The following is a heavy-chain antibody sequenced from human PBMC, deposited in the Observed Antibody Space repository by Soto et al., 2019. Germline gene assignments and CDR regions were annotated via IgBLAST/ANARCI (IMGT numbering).Heavy chain of an antibody. V-gene: IGHV1-69*01. CDR3: ARKSQIWSGYYLYYYYYGMDV. CDR1: GGTFSSYA. D-gene: IGHD3-3*01. J-gene: IGHJ6*02. Sequence: QVQLVQSGAEVKKPGSSVKVSCKASGGTFSSYAISWVRQAPGPGLAWLGGILHIFGKANYAQKFQGRVTITADESTSTAYMELSSLRSEDTAVYYCARKSQIWSGYYLYYYYYGMDVWGQGTTVTVSS. CDR2: ILHIFGKA.